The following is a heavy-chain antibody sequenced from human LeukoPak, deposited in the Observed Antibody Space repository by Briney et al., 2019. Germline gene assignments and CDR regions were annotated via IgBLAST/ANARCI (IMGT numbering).Heavy chain of an antibody. D-gene: IGHD2-2*01. V-gene: IGHV4-61*02. CDR2: IYTSGST. Sequence: PSETLSLTCTVSGGSISSGSYNWSWIRQPAGKGLEWIGRIYTSGSTNYNPSLKSRVTISVDTSKNQFSLKLSSVTAADTAVYYCARGYHSDAFDIWGQGTMVTVSS. CDR3: ARGYHSDAFDI. J-gene: IGHJ3*02. CDR1: GGSISSGSYN.